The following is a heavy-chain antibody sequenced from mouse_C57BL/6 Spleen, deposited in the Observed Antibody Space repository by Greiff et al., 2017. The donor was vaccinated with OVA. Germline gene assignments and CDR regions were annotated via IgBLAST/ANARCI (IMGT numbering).Heavy chain of an antibody. D-gene: IGHD1-1*01. J-gene: IGHJ2*01. Sequence: EVKLMESGGGLVKPGGSLKLSCAASGFTFSDYGMHWVRQAPEKGLEWVAYISSGSSTIYYADTVKGRFTISRDNAKNTLFLQMTSLRSEDTAMYYCAREDGYYGPFDYWGQGTTLTVSS. CDR3: AREDGYYGPFDY. V-gene: IGHV5-17*01. CDR2: ISSGSSTI. CDR1: GFTFSDYG.